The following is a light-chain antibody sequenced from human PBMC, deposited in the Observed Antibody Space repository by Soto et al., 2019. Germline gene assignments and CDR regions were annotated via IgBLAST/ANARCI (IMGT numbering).Light chain of an antibody. Sequence: QSALTQPASVSGSPGQSITISCTGTSSDVGGYNYVSWYQQHPGKATKLMIYDVSNRPSGVSNRFSGSKSGNTASLTISGLQAEDEADYYCSSYTSSFYVFGTGTKLTVL. J-gene: IGLJ1*01. CDR2: DVS. CDR1: SSDVGGYNY. V-gene: IGLV2-14*01. CDR3: SSYTSSFYV.